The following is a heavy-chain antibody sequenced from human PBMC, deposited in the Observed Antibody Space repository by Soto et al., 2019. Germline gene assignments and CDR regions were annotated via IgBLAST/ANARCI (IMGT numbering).Heavy chain of an antibody. CDR1: GYMFPSYG. CDR2: ISGYNGNT. D-gene: IGHD4-17*01. V-gene: IGHV1-18*01. Sequence: ASVKVSCKASGYMFPSYGITWVRQAPGQGLEWMGWISGYNGNTNYAQKFQGRVTLTTDTSTTTAYMELSSLGSEDTAVYYCAREPVTTRPYYYYYYMDVWGKGTTVTVSS. CDR3: AREPVTTRPYYYYYYMDV. J-gene: IGHJ6*03.